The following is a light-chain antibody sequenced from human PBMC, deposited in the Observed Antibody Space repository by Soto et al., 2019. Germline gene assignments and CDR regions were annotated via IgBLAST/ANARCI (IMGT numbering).Light chain of an antibody. J-gene: IGKJ5*01. CDR2: DST. CDR1: QSIHTS. Sequence: EIVLTQSPYTLSLSPGERATLSCRASQSIHTSLAWYQQKSGKPPRLVIYDSTLRANGVPDRFGGSRSGTEFTLTINSLEPEDFAVYYCQQRNVGPPITFGQGTRLEIK. CDR3: QQRNVGPPIT. V-gene: IGKV3-11*01.